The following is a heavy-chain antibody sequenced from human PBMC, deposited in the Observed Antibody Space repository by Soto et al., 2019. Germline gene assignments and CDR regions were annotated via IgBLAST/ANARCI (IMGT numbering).Heavy chain of an antibody. CDR3: ARASIAALGTLSTFAH. J-gene: IGHJ5*02. D-gene: IGHD6-6*01. V-gene: IGHV4-59*08. Sequence: PSETLSLTCTVSGYSISSYYWSWIRQPPGKGLEWIGYIYYSGSTYYNPSLKSRVTISVDTSKNQSSLKLSSVTAADTAVYYCARASIAALGTLSTFAHWGQGTLVTVSS. CDR2: IYYSGST. CDR1: GYSISSYY.